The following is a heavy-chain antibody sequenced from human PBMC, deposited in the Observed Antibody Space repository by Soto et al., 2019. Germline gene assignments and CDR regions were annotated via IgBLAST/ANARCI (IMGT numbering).Heavy chain of an antibody. J-gene: IGHJ5*02. CDR3: ARNIVSGWSNWFDP. Sequence: ASVKVSGKASAYTFTSYGISWVRQAPGQGLEWMGWISAYNGNTNYAQKLQGRVTMTTDTSTSTAYMELRSLRSDDPAVYYCARNIVSGWSNWFDPWGQGTLVTVSS. D-gene: IGHD6-19*01. CDR1: AYTFTSYG. CDR2: ISAYNGNT. V-gene: IGHV1-18*01.